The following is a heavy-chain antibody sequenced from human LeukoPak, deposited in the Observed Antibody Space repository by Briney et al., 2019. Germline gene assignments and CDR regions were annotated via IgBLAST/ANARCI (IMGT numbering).Heavy chain of an antibody. Sequence: RGCLRLSCAPSGFTLSSYSMNWVRQAPGKGLEWVSSISSSSSYIYYADSVKGRFTISRDNAKISLYLQMNSLRAEYTAVYYCARSFSGYDSSAYHHDYWGQGTLVTVSS. D-gene: IGHD3-22*01. CDR1: GFTLSSYS. V-gene: IGHV3-21*01. CDR3: ARSFSGYDSSAYHHDY. CDR2: ISSSSSYI. J-gene: IGHJ4*02.